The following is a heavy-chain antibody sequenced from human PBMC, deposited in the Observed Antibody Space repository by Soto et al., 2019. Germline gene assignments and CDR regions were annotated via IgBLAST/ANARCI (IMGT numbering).Heavy chain of an antibody. CDR1: GFTVSNNY. CDR2: IYSGGYT. V-gene: IGHV3-53*01. D-gene: IGHD3-16*01. CDR3: PPQGGGGGY. Sequence: EVQLVESGGGLIQPGGSLRLSCAVSGFTVSNNYMSWVRQAPGKGLEGVSVIYSGGYTAYGDSVKGRFTISRDNSNNTLYLQINGGSADGPAVYYWPPQGGGGGYWGQGTLVTVSS. J-gene: IGHJ4*02.